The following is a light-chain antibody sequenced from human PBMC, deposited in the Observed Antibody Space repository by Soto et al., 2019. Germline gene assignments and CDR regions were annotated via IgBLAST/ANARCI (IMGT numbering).Light chain of an antibody. CDR3: LLYYVGAPV. Sequence: QAVVTQEPSLTVSPGGTVTLTCASSTGAVTSGYYPSWFQQKPGQTPRTLIYSTSNKRSWTPARFSGSLLGGKAALTLSGVQPEDEAEYYCLLYYVGAPVFGGGTKVTVL. CDR2: STS. CDR1: TGAVTSGYY. V-gene: IGLV7-43*01. J-gene: IGLJ3*02.